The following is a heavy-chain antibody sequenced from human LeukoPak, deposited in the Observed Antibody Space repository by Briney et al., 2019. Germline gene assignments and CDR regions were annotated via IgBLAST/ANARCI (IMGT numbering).Heavy chain of an antibody. CDR3: AKEVVVAKRY. V-gene: IGHV3-23*01. J-gene: IGHJ4*02. Sequence: GGSLRLSCAASGFTFTSYAMSGVRQAPGKGLEWVSAISGSGGSTYYADSVKGRFTISRDNSKNTLYLQMNSLRAEDTALYYCAKEVVVAKRYWGQGTLVTVSS. CDR2: ISGSGGST. D-gene: IGHD2-15*01. CDR1: GFTFTSYA.